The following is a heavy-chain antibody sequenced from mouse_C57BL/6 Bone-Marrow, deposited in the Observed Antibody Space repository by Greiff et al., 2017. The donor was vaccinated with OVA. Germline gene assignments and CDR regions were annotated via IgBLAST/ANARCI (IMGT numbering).Heavy chain of an antibody. CDR2: ITHSGET. Sequence: QVQLKQSGPGLVKPSQSLFLTCSITGFPITSGYYWIWIRQSPGKPLEWMGYITHSGETFYNPSLQSPISITRETSKNQFFLQLNSVTTEDTAMYYCAGAHSNYGYFDVWGTGTTVTVSS. J-gene: IGHJ1*03. CDR1: GFPITSGYY. D-gene: IGHD2-5*01. CDR3: AGAHSNYGYFDV. V-gene: IGHV12-3*01.